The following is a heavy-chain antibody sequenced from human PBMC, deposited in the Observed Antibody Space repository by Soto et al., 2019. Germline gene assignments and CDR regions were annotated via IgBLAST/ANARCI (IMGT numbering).Heavy chain of an antibody. J-gene: IGHJ6*02. CDR3: ARFINVAAAGPYDYYYGMDV. CDR2: ISAYNGNT. V-gene: IGHV1-18*01. Sequence: ASVKVSCKASGYTFTSYGISWVRQAPGRGLEWMGWISAYNGNTNYAQKFQGRVTMTRDTSISTAYMELSRLRSDDTAVYYCARFINVAAAGPYDYYYGMDVWGQGTTVTVSS. CDR1: GYTFTSYG. D-gene: IGHD6-13*01.